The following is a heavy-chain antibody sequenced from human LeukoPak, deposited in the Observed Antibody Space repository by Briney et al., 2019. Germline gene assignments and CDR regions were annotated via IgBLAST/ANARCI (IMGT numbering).Heavy chain of an antibody. V-gene: IGHV4-39*07. CDR1: GGSISSNSYY. D-gene: IGHD5-18*01. Sequence: SETLSLTCAVSGGSISSNSYYWGWIRQPPGKGLEWIGSIYYSGSTYYNPSLKSRVTISEDPSKNQFSLKLRSVTAADTAVYYCAREDGTAMDNAFDIWGQGTMVTVSS. CDR2: IYYSGST. CDR3: AREDGTAMDNAFDI. J-gene: IGHJ3*02.